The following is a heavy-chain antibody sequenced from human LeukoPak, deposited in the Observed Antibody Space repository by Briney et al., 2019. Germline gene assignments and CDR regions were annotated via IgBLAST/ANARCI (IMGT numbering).Heavy chain of an antibody. J-gene: IGHJ4*02. V-gene: IGHV1-2*02. CDR3: AKSQYSFGSGSTRPLFDY. Sequence: ASVKVSCKASGYTFTSYYMHWVRQAPGQGLEWMGWINPNSGGTYFAQKFEARVTLTRDTSINTAYMEMRGLTSDDTAIYYCAKSQYSFGSGSTRPLFDYWGPGTLVTVSS. CDR1: GYTFTSYY. CDR2: INPNSGGT. D-gene: IGHD3-10*01.